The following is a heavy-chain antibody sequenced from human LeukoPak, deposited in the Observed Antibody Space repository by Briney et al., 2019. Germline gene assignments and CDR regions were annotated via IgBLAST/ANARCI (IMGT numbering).Heavy chain of an antibody. CDR2: IQYDGSKK. CDR3: AKDGAWLRFDD. Sequence: PGGSLRLSCVASGFTFSSNGMHWVRQAPGKGLEWVTFIQYDGSKKYYADSVKGRFSISRDDSKNTFYLQMINLRAEDTAVYYCAKDGAWLRFDDWGQGILVTVSS. D-gene: IGHD5-12*01. J-gene: IGHJ4*02. V-gene: IGHV3-30*02. CDR1: GFTFSSNG.